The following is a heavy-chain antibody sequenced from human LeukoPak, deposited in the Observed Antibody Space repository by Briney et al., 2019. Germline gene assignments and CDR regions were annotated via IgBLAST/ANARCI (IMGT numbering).Heavy chain of an antibody. CDR2: INHSGST. Sequence: SETLSLTCAVYGGSFSGYYWSWIRQPPGKGLEWIGEINHSGSTNYNPSLKSRVTISVDTSKNQFSLKLSSVTAADTAAYYCAGGLVTFYYLDYWGQGTLVTVSS. CDR3: AGGLVTFYYLDY. D-gene: IGHD3-16*01. V-gene: IGHV4-34*01. CDR1: GGSFSGYY. J-gene: IGHJ4*02.